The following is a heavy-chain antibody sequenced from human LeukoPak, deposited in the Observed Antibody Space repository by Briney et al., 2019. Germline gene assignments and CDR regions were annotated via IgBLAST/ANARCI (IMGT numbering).Heavy chain of an antibody. Sequence: SQTLSLTCTVSGGSISSGSYYWSWIRQPAGKGLEWIGRIYTSGSTNYNPSLKSRVTISVDTSKNQFSLKLSSVTAADTAVYYCAREVGGYRYGYRPTELYWYFDLWGRGTLVTVSS. CDR3: AREVGGYRYGYRPTELYWYFDL. CDR1: GGSISSGSYY. V-gene: IGHV4-61*02. CDR2: IYTSGST. J-gene: IGHJ2*01. D-gene: IGHD5-18*01.